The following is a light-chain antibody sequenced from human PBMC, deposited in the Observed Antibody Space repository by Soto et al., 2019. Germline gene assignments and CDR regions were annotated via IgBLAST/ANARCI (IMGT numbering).Light chain of an antibody. CDR3: QQSYSTPPT. J-gene: IGKJ2*01. CDR1: QSINTY. Sequence: DFQMTKSPSSLSASVGDRVTITCRASQSINTYLNWYQQKPGKVPKLLIYGVFSLESVVPSRFSGSGSGTDFTLTISSLQPEDFAVYYCQQSYSTPPTFGQGTKVEIK. CDR2: GVF. V-gene: IGKV1-39*01.